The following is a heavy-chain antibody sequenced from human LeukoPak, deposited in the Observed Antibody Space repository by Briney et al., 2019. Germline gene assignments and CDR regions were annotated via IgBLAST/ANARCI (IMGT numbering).Heavy chain of an antibody. CDR1: GFTVSTNY. Sequence: PGGSLRLSCAASGFTVSTNYMSWVRQPPGKGLEWIGPICYSGSTFYSPSLKSRGTLSVDTSKNQFSLRLSSVTAADTAVYYCARIENYIPEDWFDPWGQGTLVTVSS. V-gene: IGHV4-59*05. J-gene: IGHJ5*02. CDR2: ICYSGST. CDR3: ARIENYIPEDWFDP. D-gene: IGHD5-24*01.